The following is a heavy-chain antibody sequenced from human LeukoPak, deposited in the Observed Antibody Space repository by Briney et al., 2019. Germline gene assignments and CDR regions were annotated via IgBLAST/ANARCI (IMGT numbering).Heavy chain of an antibody. J-gene: IGHJ4*02. CDR2: INTDGKST. CDR3: ARDHTPVAGVDY. Sequence: GGSLRLSCAASGFTFSSSWMHWVRQAPGKGLVWVSRINTDGKSTIYADSVKGRFTISRDNAKNTLYLQMNSLRADDTAVYYCARDHTPVAGVDYWGQGTLVTVSS. D-gene: IGHD6-19*01. V-gene: IGHV3-74*01. CDR1: GFTFSSSW.